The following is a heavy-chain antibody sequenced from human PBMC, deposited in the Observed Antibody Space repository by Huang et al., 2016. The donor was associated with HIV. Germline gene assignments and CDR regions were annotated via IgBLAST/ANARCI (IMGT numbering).Heavy chain of an antibody. D-gene: IGHD3-3*01. V-gene: IGHV4-39*01. CDR3: ARNHDFWRGRMLAISYFDV. J-gene: IGHJ2*01. CDR2: RYYTGKR. Sequence: QMRFQESGPGLVKPSGTLSLTCNVSGGSINTGRYYWGWIRQPPGKGLVWVGSRYYTGKRLEDPSLKGRLAMSADTAKNQFALNRGYVTAADTAIYYCARNHDFWRGRMLAISYFDVWGRGTLVTVAS. CDR1: GGSINTGRYY.